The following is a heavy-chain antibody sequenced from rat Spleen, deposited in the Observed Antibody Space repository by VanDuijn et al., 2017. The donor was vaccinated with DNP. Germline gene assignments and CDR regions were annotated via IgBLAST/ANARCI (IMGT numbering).Heavy chain of an antibody. Sequence: EVQLVESGGGVVQPGRSLKLSCAASGFTFSYYGMAWVRQAPTKGLAWVAYMRYEGDNTYYGDSVKGRFTISRDNAESTLYLQMNSLRPEDMATYFCARHGRRVFDYWGQGVMVTVSS. CDR1: GFTFSYYG. J-gene: IGHJ2*01. V-gene: IGHV5-22*01. CDR2: MRYEGDNT. D-gene: IGHD1-11*01. CDR3: ARHGRRVFDY.